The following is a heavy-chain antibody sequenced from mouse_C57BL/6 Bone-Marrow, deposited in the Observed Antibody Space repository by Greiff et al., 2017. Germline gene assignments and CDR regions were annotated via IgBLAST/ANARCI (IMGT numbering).Heavy chain of an antibody. CDR2: SRNKANDYTT. CDR3: TRESGHYYGSSPFAY. J-gene: IGHJ3*01. D-gene: IGHD1-1*01. Sequence: DVMLVESGGGLVQSGRSLRLSCATSGFTFSDFYMEWVRQAPGKGLEWIAASRNKANDYTTEYSASVKGRFIVSRDTSQSILYLQMNALRAEDTAIYYCTRESGHYYGSSPFAYWGQGTLVTVSA. CDR1: GFTFSDFY. V-gene: IGHV7-1*01.